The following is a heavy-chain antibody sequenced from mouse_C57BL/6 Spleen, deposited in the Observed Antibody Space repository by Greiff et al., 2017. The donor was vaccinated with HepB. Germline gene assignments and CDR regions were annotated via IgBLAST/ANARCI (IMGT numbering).Heavy chain of an antibody. CDR3: ARTGVYY. Sequence: QVQLQQPGTELVKPGASVKLSCKASGYTFTSYGMNWVKQRTGQGLEWIGNINPRNGGTKYNEKFKSKATLTGDKSSSTAYMQLRSLTSEASAVYSWARTGVYYWGQGTTLTVSS. J-gene: IGHJ2*01. D-gene: IGHD3-1*01. V-gene: IGHV1-53*01. CDR2: INPRNGGT. CDR1: GYTFTSYG.